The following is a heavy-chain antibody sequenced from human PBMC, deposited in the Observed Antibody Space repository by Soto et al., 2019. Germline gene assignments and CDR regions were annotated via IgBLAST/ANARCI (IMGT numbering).Heavy chain of an antibody. V-gene: IGHV3-23*01. CDR3: AKGGTAGFPHYMDV. J-gene: IGHJ6*03. D-gene: IGHD6-25*01. CDR2: ISHGGGGT. Sequence: GGSLRLSCAASGFTFRSYAMSWVRQAPGKGLEWVSGISHGGGGTYFADSVKGRFTISRDNSKNTLYLEMNSLRAEDTAVYYCAKGGTAGFPHYMDVWGKGTTVTASS. CDR1: GFTFRSYA.